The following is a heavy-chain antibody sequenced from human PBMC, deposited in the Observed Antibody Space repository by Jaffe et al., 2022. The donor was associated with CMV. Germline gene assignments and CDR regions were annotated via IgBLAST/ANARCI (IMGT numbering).Heavy chain of an antibody. CDR2: VGWNEISM. J-gene: IGHJ3*01. D-gene: IGHD3-22*01. Sequence: EVKLVESGGGVIRPGGSLRLSCVASGFNVDDYGLSWVRQSPGKRPEWVAGVGWNEISMNYAASVRGRFTVSRSNVKRSLYLRMTSLKAEDTALYYCVRAQGRDYDLAFDQWGQGTMVIVSS. CDR3: VRAQGRDYDLAFDQ. V-gene: IGHV3-20*04. CDR1: GFNVDDYG.